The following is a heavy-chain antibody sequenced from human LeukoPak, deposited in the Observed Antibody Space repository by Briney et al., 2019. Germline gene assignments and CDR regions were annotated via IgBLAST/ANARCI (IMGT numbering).Heavy chain of an antibody. CDR2: VDPEDGET. J-gene: IGHJ4*02. CDR3: ATVTSGSYFDY. V-gene: IGHV1-69-2*01. CDR1: GYTFTDYY. D-gene: IGHD1-26*01. Sequence: ASVKVSCKVSGYTFTDYYMHWVQQAPRKGLEWMGLVDPEDGETIYAEKFQGRVTITADTSTDTAYMELSSLRSEDTAVYYCATVTSGSYFDYWGQGTLVTVSS.